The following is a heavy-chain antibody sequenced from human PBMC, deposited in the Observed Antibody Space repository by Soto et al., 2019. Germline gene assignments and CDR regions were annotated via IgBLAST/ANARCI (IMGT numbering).Heavy chain of an antibody. CDR3: ARDSAPSYYDSSGYHKLYYYYGMDV. J-gene: IGHJ6*02. CDR1: GGSISSYY. CDR2: IYYSGST. D-gene: IGHD3-22*01. Sequence: SETLSLTCTVSGGSISSYYWSWIRQPPGKGLEWIGYIYYSGSTNYNPSLKSRVTISVDTSKNQFSLKLSSVTAADTAVYYCARDSAPSYYDSSGYHKLYYYYGMDVWGQGTTVTVSS. V-gene: IGHV4-59*01.